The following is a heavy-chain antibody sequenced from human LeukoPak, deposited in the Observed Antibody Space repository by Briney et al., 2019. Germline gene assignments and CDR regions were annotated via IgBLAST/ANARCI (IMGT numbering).Heavy chain of an antibody. D-gene: IGHD2-15*01. CDR1: GFTFSDFA. V-gene: IGHV3-23*01. J-gene: IGHJ4*02. CDR2: ITTSGEST. CDR3: AKRLSRGYYGKLIFDY. Sequence: PGGSLRLSCAPSGFTFSDFAMSWVRQGPGKGLEWVSSITTSGESTYYADSVKGRFAISRDNSGSTLYLQMNSLRIEDSAVYYCAKRLSRGYYGKLIFDYWGQGALVTVSS.